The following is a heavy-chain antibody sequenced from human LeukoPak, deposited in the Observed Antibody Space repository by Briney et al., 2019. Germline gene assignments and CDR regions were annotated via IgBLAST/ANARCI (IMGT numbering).Heavy chain of an antibody. CDR2: ISSSSSYI. Sequence: GGSLRLSCAASGFTFSSYSMNWVRQAPGKGLEWVSSISSSSSYIYYADSVKGRFTISRDNAKNSLYLQMSSLRAEDTAVYYCARDLYGSGIGRPRPTDYWGQGTLVTVSS. CDR1: GFTFSSYS. V-gene: IGHV3-21*01. CDR3: ARDLYGSGIGRPRPTDY. J-gene: IGHJ4*02. D-gene: IGHD3-10*01.